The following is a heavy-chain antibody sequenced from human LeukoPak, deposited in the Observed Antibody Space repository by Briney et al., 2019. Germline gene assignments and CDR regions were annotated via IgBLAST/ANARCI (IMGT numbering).Heavy chain of an antibody. V-gene: IGHV3-30*18. CDR1: GFTFSDYW. J-gene: IGHJ4*02. CDR2: ISYDGSNK. D-gene: IGHD5-24*01. CDR3: AKEGRWLQLGYYFDY. Sequence: PGGSLTLSCATSGFTFSDYWMSWARQAPGKGLEWVAVISYDGSNKYYADSVKGRFTISRDNSKNTLYLQMNSLRAEDTAVYYCAKEGRWLQLGYYFDYWGQGSLVTVSS.